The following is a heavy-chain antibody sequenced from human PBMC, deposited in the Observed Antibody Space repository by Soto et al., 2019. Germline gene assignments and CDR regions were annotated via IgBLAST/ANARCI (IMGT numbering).Heavy chain of an antibody. Sequence: GGSLRLSCAASGFTFSSYSMHWVRQAPGKGLEWVSSISISSSYIYYADSVKGRFTISRDNAKNSLYLQMNSLRAEDTAVYYCARDRVALAGTFDYWGQGTLVTVSS. CDR3: ARDRVALAGTFDY. D-gene: IGHD6-19*01. CDR1: GFTFSSYS. CDR2: ISISSSYI. J-gene: IGHJ4*02. V-gene: IGHV3-21*01.